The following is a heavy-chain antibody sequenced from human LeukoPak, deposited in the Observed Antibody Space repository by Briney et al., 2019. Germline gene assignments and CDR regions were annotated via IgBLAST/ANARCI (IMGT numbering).Heavy chain of an antibody. J-gene: IGHJ5*02. CDR3: ARDRRPYGTVYWFDP. CDR2: ISAYNGNT. CDR1: GGTFSSYA. V-gene: IGHV1-18*01. D-gene: IGHD3-10*01. Sequence: GASVKVSCKASGGTFSSYAISWVRQAPGQGLEWMGWISAYNGNTSYAQELQGRVTMTTDTSTSTAYMELRSLRSDDTAVYYCARDRRPYGTVYWFDPWGQGTLVTVSS.